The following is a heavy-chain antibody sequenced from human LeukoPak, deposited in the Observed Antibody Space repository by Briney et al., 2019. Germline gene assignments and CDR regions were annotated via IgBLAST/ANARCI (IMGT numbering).Heavy chain of an antibody. J-gene: IGHJ5*02. CDR3: ARAQWLVFNWFNP. V-gene: IGHV1-69*13. CDR2: IIPIFGTA. Sequence: SVKVSCKASGGTFSSYAISWVRQAPGQGLEWMGGIIPIFGTANYAQKFQGRVTITADESTSTAYMELSGLRSEDTAVYYCARAQWLVFNWFNPWGQGTLVTVSS. CDR1: GGTFSSYA. D-gene: IGHD6-19*01.